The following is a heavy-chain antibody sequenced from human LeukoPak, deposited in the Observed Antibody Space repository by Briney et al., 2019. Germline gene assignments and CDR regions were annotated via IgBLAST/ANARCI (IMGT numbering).Heavy chain of an antibody. J-gene: IGHJ6*04. CDR2: IKLDGSEK. Sequence: SGGSLRLSCAVSGFTLSAYWMTWVRQAPGKGLGWGANIKLDGSEKYYVDSVRGRFTISRDNAKNSLYLQTNSLRAEDTAVYDCARDQWGPDVWGKGTTVTVSS. D-gene: IGHD2-8*01. V-gene: IGHV3-7*03. CDR1: GFTLSAYW. CDR3: ARDQWGPDV.